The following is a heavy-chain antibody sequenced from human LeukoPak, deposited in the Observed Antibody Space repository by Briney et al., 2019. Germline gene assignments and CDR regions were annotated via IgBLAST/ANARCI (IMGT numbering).Heavy chain of an antibody. CDR2: ISSSSSTI. J-gene: IGHJ6*03. V-gene: IGHV3-48*01. CDR3: ARDRYSYGHYYYYMDV. D-gene: IGHD5-18*01. Sequence: PGGSLRLSCAASGFTFSSYEMNWVRQAPGKGLEWVSYISSSSSTIYYADSVKGRFTISRDNAKNSLYLQMNSLRAEDTAVYFCARDRYSYGHYYYYMDVWGKGTTVTVSS. CDR1: GFTFSSYE.